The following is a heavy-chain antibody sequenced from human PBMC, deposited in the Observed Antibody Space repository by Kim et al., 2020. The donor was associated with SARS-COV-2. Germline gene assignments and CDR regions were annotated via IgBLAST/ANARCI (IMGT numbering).Heavy chain of an antibody. CDR3: ARVYVGGYSYGYYYYGMDV. D-gene: IGHD5-18*01. J-gene: IGHJ6*02. CDR2: INSDGSST. Sequence: GGSLRLSCAASGFTFSSYWMHWVRQAPGKGLVWVSRINSDGSSTSYADSVKGRFTISTDNAKNTLYLQMNSLRAEDTAVYYCARVYVGGYSYGYYYYGMDVWGQGTTVTVSS. V-gene: IGHV3-74*01. CDR1: GFTFSSYW.